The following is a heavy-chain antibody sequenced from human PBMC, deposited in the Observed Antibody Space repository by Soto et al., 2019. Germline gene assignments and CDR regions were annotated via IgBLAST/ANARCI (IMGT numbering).Heavy chain of an antibody. CDR2: ISGSGGST. D-gene: IGHD2-8*01. Sequence: PGASLRLSCAASGFTFSSYAMSWVRQAPGKGLEWVSAISGSGGSTYYADSVKSRITINPDTSKNQFSLHLNSVTPEDTAVYYCVRLIGNSWLDFWGQGTLVNVSS. V-gene: IGHV3-23*01. J-gene: IGHJ5*01. CDR3: VRLIGNSWLDF. CDR1: GFTFSSYA.